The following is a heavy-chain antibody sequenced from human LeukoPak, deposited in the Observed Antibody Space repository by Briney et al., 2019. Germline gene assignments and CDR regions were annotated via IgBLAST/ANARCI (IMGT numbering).Heavy chain of an antibody. CDR1: GFTFSTYS. D-gene: IGHD4-17*01. V-gene: IGHV3-21*06. Sequence: GGSLRLSCAASGFTFSTYSMNWVRHAPGKGLEGVSSISSSSSYIYYADSGKGRFTISRDNAKNSLYLQMSSLRAEDTAVYYCARDPEHGDYYYYSMDVWGKGTTVTVSS. CDR2: ISSSSSYI. CDR3: ARDPEHGDYYYYSMDV. J-gene: IGHJ6*03.